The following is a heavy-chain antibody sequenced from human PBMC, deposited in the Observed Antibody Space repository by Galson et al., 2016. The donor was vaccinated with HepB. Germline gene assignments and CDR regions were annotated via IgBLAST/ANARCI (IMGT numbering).Heavy chain of an antibody. V-gene: IGHV3-23*01. CDR2: ITGGGGST. CDR1: GFTFNSHA. CDR3: AKDRGKYVGSYPFDH. Sequence: SLRLSCAAFGFTFNSHAMSWVRQAPGKGLGWVSVITGGGGSTYYADSVKGRFTISRDNSKNTLYLQMNSLRAEDTAVYYCAKDRGKYVGSYPFDHWGQGILVTVSS. J-gene: IGHJ4*02. D-gene: IGHD3-22*01.